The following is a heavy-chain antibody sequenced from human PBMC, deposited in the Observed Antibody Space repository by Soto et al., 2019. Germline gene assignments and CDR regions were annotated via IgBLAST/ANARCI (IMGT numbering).Heavy chain of an antibody. V-gene: IGHV4-39*01. J-gene: IGHJ4*02. CDR3: ASTSGH. CDR2: XXYXXXT. Sequence: PSETLSLTCTVSGGSISSSTYYWGWIRQPPGXGXXWXGXXXYXXXTYYNPSLKSRVTISVDTSENQFSLNLSSVTAADTAVYYCASTSGHWGQGTLVTVS. CDR1: GGSISSSTYY. D-gene: IGHD3-10*01.